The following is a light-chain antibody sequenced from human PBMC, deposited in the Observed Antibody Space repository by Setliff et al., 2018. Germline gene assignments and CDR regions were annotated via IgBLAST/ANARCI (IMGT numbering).Light chain of an antibody. CDR3: SSYAGTNNPYV. CDR1: SRDVGSSTF. CDR2: EIS. V-gene: IGLV2-8*01. J-gene: IGLJ1*01. Sequence: QSALTQPASVSGSPGQSTTISCTGTSRDVGSSTFVSWYQQHPGKAPKLLIYEISKRPSGVPDRFSGSKSGNTASLTVSGLQAEDEADYYCSSYAGTNNPYVFGSGTKVTVL.